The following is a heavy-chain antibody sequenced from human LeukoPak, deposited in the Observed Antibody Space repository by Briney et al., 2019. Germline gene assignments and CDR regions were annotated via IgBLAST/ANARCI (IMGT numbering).Heavy chain of an antibody. J-gene: IGHJ3*02. V-gene: IGHV4-39*07. CDR3: ARDGMYYYDSSGTDAFDI. CDR1: GGSISSSSYY. Sequence: PSETLSLTCTVSGGSISSSSYYWGWIRQPPGKGLEWIGSIYYSGSTYYNPSLKSRVTISVDTSKNQFSLKLSSVTAADTAVYYCARDGMYYYDSSGTDAFDIWGQGTMVTVSS. CDR2: IYYSGST. D-gene: IGHD3-22*01.